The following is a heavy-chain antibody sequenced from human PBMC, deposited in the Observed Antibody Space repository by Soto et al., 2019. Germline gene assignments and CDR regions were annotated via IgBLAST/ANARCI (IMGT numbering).Heavy chain of an antibody. CDR1: GGSISSGGYY. J-gene: IGHJ4*02. D-gene: IGHD4-17*01. Sequence: SETLSLTCTVSGGSISSGGYYWSWIRQHPGKGLEWIGYIYYSGSTYYNPSLKSRVTISVDTSKNQFSLKLSSVTAADTAVYYCARGVTPKGVTTFDYWGQGTLVTVSS. CDR2: IYYSGST. CDR3: ARGVTPKGVTTFDY. V-gene: IGHV4-31*03.